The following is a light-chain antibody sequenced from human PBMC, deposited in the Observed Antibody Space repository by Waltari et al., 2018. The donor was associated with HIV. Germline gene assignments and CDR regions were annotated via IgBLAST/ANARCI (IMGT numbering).Light chain of an antibody. J-gene: IGLJ1*01. CDR2: VS. Sequence: VSQRPSGVPGRFSGSRSGNTASLTISGLRAEDDSEYYCCSYAGLYKYVFGTGTEVTVL. V-gene: IGLV2-11*01. CDR3: CSYAGLYKYV.